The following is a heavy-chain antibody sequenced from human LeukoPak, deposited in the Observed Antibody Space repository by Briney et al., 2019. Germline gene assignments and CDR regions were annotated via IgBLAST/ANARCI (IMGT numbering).Heavy chain of an antibody. V-gene: IGHV4-4*07. CDR3: ARMSNYYDTSGYYQSLDY. CDR2: IYASGST. CDR1: GGSTSNYY. J-gene: IGHJ4*02. Sequence: PSETLSLTCTVSGGSTSNYYWSWIRQPAGKGLEWIGRIYASGSTNYNPSLQSRVTISVDRSKNQFSLKLSSVTAADTAVYYCARMSNYYDTSGYYQSLDYWGQGTLVTVFS. D-gene: IGHD3-22*01.